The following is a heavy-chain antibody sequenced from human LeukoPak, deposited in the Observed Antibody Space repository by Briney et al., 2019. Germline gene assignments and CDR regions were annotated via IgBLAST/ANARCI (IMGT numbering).Heavy chain of an antibody. CDR3: ARGTGNFIFYGLDV. V-gene: IGHV3-30-3*01. CDR2: ISYDGRNK. D-gene: IGHD5-24*01. CDR1: GFTLDSYA. Sequence: GRSLRLSCPASGFTLDSYAMHWVRQAPGKGLEWVADISYDGRNKNYADSVKGRFTISRDNTKNTLSLQMSSLRPEDTAVYYCARGTGNFIFYGLDVWGQGTTVSVSS. J-gene: IGHJ6*02.